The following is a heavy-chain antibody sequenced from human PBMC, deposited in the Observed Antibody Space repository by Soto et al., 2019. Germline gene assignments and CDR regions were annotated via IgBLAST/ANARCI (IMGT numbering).Heavy chain of an antibody. J-gene: IGHJ6*02. CDR2: IYYSGST. V-gene: IGHV4-31*03. Sequence: PSETLSLTCTVSGGSISSGGYYWSWIRQHPGKGLDWIGYIYYSGSTYYNPSLKSRVTISVDTSKNQFSLKLSSVTAADTAVYYCARGRITMVRGVFYYYYGMDVWGQGTTVTVSS. D-gene: IGHD3-10*01. CDR1: GGSISSGGYY. CDR3: ARGRITMVRGVFYYYYGMDV.